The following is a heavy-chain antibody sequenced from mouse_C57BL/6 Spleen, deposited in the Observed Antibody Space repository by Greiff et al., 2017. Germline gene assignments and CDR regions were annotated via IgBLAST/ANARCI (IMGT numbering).Heavy chain of an antibody. Sequence: QVQLKQSGAELARPGASVKMSCKASGYTFTSYTMHWVKQRPGQGLEWIGYINPSSGYTKYNQKFKDKATLTADKSSSTAYMQLSSLTSEDSAVYYCARDGYYGYAMDYWGQGTSVTVSS. D-gene: IGHD2-3*01. J-gene: IGHJ4*01. CDR2: INPSSGYT. V-gene: IGHV1-4*01. CDR1: GYTFTSYT. CDR3: ARDGYYGYAMDY.